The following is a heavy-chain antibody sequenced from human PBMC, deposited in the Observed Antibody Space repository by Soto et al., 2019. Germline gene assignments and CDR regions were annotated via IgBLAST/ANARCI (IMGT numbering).Heavy chain of an antibody. J-gene: IGHJ5*02. CDR2: IYHSGST. CDR3: ARSSSYSSSWYRFDP. D-gene: IGHD6-13*01. Sequence: SETLSLTCAVSGGSISSCGYSWSWIRQPPGKGLEWIGYIYHSGSTYYNPSLKSRVTISVDRSKNQFSLKLSSVTAADTAVYYCARSSSYSSSWYRFDPWGQGTLVTVSS. CDR1: GGSISSCGYS. V-gene: IGHV4-30-2*01.